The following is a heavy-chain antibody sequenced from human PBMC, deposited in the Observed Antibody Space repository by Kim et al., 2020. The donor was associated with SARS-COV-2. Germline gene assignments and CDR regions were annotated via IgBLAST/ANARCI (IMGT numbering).Heavy chain of an antibody. V-gene: IGHV3-23*01. D-gene: IGHD1-26*01. CDR3: AKDQSGNYYYYSGMDV. Sequence: GGSLRLSCVASGFRFSSHAMTWVRQAPGKGLERVSIISGGGDTIYYADSLKGRFTVSRDNSKNTLYLQMNSLRAEDTALYFCAKDQSGNYYYYSGMDVWGPGTTVTVPS. J-gene: IGHJ6*02. CDR2: ISGGGDTI. CDR1: GFRFSSHA.